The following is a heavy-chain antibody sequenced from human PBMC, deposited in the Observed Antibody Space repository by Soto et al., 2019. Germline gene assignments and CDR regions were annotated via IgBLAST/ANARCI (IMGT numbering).Heavy chain of an antibody. CDR1: GFTFDDYA. J-gene: IGHJ5*02. CDR3: TKEVGSAGGWFDP. CDR2: ISWNSDKI. D-gene: IGHD3-10*01. Sequence: EVQLVESGGGLVQPGMSLRLSCAASGFTFDDYAMHWVRQAPGKGLEWVSGISWNSDKIDYADSVRGRFTISRDNAKNSLYLQINSLRAEDTALYYCTKEVGSAGGWFDPWGQGTLVTVSS. V-gene: IGHV3-9*01.